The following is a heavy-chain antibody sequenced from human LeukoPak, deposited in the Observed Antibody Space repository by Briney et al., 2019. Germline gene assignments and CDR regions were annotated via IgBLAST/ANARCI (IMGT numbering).Heavy chain of an antibody. Sequence: GGSLRLSCAASGFTFSSYSMNWVRQAPGKGLEWVSAISGSGGSTYYADSVKGRFTISRDNSKNTLYLQMNSLRAEDTAVYYCAKDAVSGGGDFHPPFDYWGQGTLVTVSS. J-gene: IGHJ4*02. V-gene: IGHV3-23*01. CDR2: ISGSGGST. CDR1: GFTFSSYS. CDR3: AKDAVSGGGDFHPPFDY. D-gene: IGHD2-21*02.